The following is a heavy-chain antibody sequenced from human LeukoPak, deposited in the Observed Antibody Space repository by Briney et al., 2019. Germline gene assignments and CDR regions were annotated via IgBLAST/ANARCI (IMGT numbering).Heavy chain of an antibody. J-gene: IGHJ6*03. CDR3: TRGGWFGESYYYYYMDV. V-gene: IGHV4-59*01. Sequence: PSEAPSLTCADPVGSTCGSLRSWVPHRLGEGLEWGGYIYYSGSTKYNPPLKSRATISVEESNNQFSLKLSSMTAAHTPVYYITRGGWFGESYYYYYMDVWGKGTTVTISS. D-gene: IGHD3-10*01. CDR1: VGSTCGSL. CDR2: IYYSGST.